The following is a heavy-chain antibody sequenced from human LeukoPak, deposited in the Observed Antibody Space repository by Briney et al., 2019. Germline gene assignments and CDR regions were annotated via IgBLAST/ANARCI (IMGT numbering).Heavy chain of an antibody. CDR3: ARNSATYYYDSSGYSELGFDT. CDR1: GYTFTSYD. Sequence: ASVKVSCKASGYTFTSYDINWVRQATGQGLEWMGWMNPNSGNTGYAQKFQGRVTMTRNTSISTAYMELSSLRSGDTAVYYCARNSATYYYDSSGYSELGFDTWGQGTMVTVSS. CDR2: MNPNSGNT. D-gene: IGHD3-22*01. J-gene: IGHJ3*02. V-gene: IGHV1-8*01.